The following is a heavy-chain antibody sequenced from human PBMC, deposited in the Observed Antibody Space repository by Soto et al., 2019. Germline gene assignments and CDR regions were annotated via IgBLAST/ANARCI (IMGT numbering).Heavy chain of an antibody. Sequence: GGSLRLSCAASGFTFSSYAMSWVRQAPGKGLEWVSAISGSGGSTYYAGSVKGRFTISRDNSKNTLYLQMNSLRAEDTAVYYCAKDLEQWLVGWYFDYWGQGTLVTVSS. V-gene: IGHV3-23*01. CDR1: GFTFSSYA. CDR3: AKDLEQWLVGWYFDY. CDR2: ISGSGGST. D-gene: IGHD6-19*01. J-gene: IGHJ4*02.